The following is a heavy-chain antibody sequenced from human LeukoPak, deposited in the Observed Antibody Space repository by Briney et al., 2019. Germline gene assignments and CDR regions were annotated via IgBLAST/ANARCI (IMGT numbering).Heavy chain of an antibody. J-gene: IGHJ5*02. CDR1: GFTFSNAW. Sequence: AGGSLRLSCAASGFTFSNAWMSWVRQAPGKGLEWVGRIKSKTDGGTTDYAAPVKGRFTISRDDSKNTLYLQMNSLRAEDTAVYYCARHSGLDSRFDPWGQGTLVTVSS. D-gene: IGHD6-19*01. V-gene: IGHV3-15*01. CDR3: ARHSGLDSRFDP. CDR2: IKSKTDGGTT.